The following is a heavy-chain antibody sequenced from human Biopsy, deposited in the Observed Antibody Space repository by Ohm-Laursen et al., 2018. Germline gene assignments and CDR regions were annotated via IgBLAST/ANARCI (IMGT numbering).Heavy chain of an antibody. CDR1: GFTFDNYA. V-gene: IGHV3-9*01. Sequence: SLRLSCAASGFTFDNYAMHWARQTPGKGLEWVSGLTWNSANIGYADSVKGRFTISRDNARNSLFLEMSSLREEDTGLYHCVRDSTLDYWGQGTLVTVSS. J-gene: IGHJ4*02. CDR3: VRDSTLDY. CDR2: LTWNSANI.